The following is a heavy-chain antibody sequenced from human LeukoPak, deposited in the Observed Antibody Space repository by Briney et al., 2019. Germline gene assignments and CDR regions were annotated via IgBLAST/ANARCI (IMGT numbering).Heavy chain of an antibody. CDR3: AKGEADLDY. D-gene: IGHD1-26*01. Sequence: GGSLRLSCAASGFTFSSYGMNWVRQALGKGLEWVAFIRYDGGNKYYADSVKGRFTISRDSSKNTLYLQMSSLRADDTAVYYCAKGEADLDYWGQGTLVTVSS. V-gene: IGHV3-30*02. CDR2: IRYDGGNK. J-gene: IGHJ4*02. CDR1: GFTFSSYG.